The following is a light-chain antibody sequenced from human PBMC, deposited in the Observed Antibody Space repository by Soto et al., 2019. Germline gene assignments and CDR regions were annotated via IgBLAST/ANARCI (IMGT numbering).Light chain of an antibody. CDR2: KDS. J-gene: IGLJ2*01. CDR3: QAADSSGTVVV. Sequence: SYELTQPPSVSVSPGQTARITCSGDALPKQYAYWYQQKPGQAPVLVIYKDSERPSGIPERFSGSSSGTTVTLTISGVQAEDEADYDCQAADSSGTVVVFGGGTKVTVL. CDR1: ALPKQY. V-gene: IGLV3-25*03.